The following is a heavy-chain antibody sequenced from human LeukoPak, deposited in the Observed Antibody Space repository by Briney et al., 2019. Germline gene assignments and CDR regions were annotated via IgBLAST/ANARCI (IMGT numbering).Heavy chain of an antibody. V-gene: IGHV1-2*02. Sequence: GASVKVSCKASGYTFTGYYMHWVRQAPGQGLEWMGWINPNSGGTNYAQKFQGRVTMTRDTSISTAYMELSRLRSDDTAVYYCARASQGNNYGLYYYYYYYMDVWGKGTTVTVSS. CDR3: ARASQGNNYGLYYYYYYYMDV. CDR1: GYTFTGYY. CDR2: INPNSGGT. J-gene: IGHJ6*03. D-gene: IGHD3-10*01.